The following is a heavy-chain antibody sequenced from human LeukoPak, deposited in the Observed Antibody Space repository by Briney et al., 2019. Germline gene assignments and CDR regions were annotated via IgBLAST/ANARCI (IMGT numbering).Heavy chain of an antibody. D-gene: IGHD3-10*01. J-gene: IGHJ4*02. CDR2: ISRSGDST. CDR1: GFTFSSYA. V-gene: IGHV3-23*01. CDR3: AKGSDRGLIIPGFDC. Sequence: GGSLRLSCAASGFTFSSYAMSWVRQPPGKGLEWVSGISRSGDSTFYADSVKGRLTISRDNSKNTLYLQMNSLRAEDTAVYFCAKGSDRGLIIPGFDCWGRGTLVTVSS.